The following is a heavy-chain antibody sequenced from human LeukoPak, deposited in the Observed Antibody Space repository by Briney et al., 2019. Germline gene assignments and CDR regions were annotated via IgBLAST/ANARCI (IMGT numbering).Heavy chain of an antibody. J-gene: IGHJ5*02. V-gene: IGHV3-48*01. CDR1: GFTFSSYS. CDR3: ARELFLCFGEPLKTTWFDP. Sequence: GGSLRLSCAASGFTFSSYSMNWVRQAPGKGLEWVSYISSSSSTIYYADSVKGRFTISRDNAKNSLYLQMNSLRAEDTAVYYCARELFLCFGEPLKTTWFDPGGEGTLVTVSS. D-gene: IGHD3-10*01. CDR2: ISSSSSTI.